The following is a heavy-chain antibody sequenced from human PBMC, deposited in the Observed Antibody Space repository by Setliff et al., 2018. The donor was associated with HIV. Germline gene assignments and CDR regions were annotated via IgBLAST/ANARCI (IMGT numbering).Heavy chain of an antibody. J-gene: IGHJ4*02. CDR2: IDPSNSNT. CDR3: ARGFYGDYYFDY. Sequence: GESLKISCKVSGYSSTSYWISWVRQMPGKGLEWMGRIDPSNSNTNYSPSFQGHVTISADKSISTAYLQWSSLKASDTAMYYCARGFYGDYYFDYWGQGTLVTVSS. CDR1: GYSSTSYW. D-gene: IGHD4-17*01. V-gene: IGHV5-10-1*01.